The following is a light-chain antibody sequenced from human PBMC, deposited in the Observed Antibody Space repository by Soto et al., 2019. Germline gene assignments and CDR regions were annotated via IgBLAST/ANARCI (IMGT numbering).Light chain of an antibody. Sequence: DVVMTQSPLSLPVTLGQPASISCRSSQSLLHSDGNTYLSWFQQRPGQSPRRLIYSISYRDSAVPDRFGGSGSGTDFTLKISRVEAEDVGVYYCMQGTHWPYSFGQGTKLEI. CDR3: MQGTHWPYS. CDR2: SIS. J-gene: IGKJ2*01. V-gene: IGKV2-30*02. CDR1: QSLLHSDGNTY.